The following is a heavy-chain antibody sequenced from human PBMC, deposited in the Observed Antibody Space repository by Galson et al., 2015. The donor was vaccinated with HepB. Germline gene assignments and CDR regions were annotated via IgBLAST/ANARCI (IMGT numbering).Heavy chain of an antibody. V-gene: IGHV3-7*01. CDR3: ARVKDGGMDV. D-gene: IGHD2-15*01. Sequence: SLRLCCAASGFTFSNHWMGWVRQAPGKGPEWGASIKEDGSAQSYVDSVKGRFTISRDNARKSLYLQMNTLRVEDTAVYYCARVKDGGMDVWGQGTTVPVSS. CDR2: IKEDGSAQ. CDR1: GFTFSNHW. J-gene: IGHJ6*02.